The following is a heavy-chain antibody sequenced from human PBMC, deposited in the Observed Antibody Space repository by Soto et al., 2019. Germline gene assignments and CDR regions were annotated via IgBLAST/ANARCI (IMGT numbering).Heavy chain of an antibody. CDR2: IYPGDSDT. V-gene: IGHV5-51*01. CDR3: ARPREAGKNYYGVDV. D-gene: IGHD6-19*01. CDR1: GYSFTSYW. Sequence: GESLKISCKGSGYSFTSYWIGWVRQMPGKGLEWMGIIYPGDSDTRYSPSFQGQVTISADKSISTAYLQWSSLKASDTAMYYCARPREAGKNYYGVDVWGQGKMVPVSS. J-gene: IGHJ6*02.